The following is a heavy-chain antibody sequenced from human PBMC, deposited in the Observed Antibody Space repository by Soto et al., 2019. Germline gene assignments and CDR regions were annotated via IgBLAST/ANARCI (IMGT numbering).Heavy chain of an antibody. CDR3: ARPVNYYYYYMDV. J-gene: IGHJ6*03. CDR2: INYSGST. CDR1: GGSISSSTSY. Sequence: QLQLQESGPGLVKPSETLSLTCTVSGGSISSSTSYWGWIRQPPGKGLEWIGSINYSGSTYYSPSFKSRVTISDDTSKNQFPLTVSSVTAADTALYYCARPVNYYYYYMDVWGKGTMVTVSS. V-gene: IGHV4-39*01.